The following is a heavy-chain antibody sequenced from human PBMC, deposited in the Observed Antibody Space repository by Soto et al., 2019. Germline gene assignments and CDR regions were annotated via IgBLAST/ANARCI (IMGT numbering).Heavy chain of an antibody. CDR1: GFTFSGSA. D-gene: IGHD3-22*01. Sequence: GGSLRLSCAASGFTFSGSAMHWVRQASGKGLEWVGRIRSKANSYATAYAASVKGRFTISRDDSKNTAYLHMNSLKTEDTAVYYCTRPGYYDSSGYYPIEDVWGQGTTVTVSS. CDR2: IRSKANSYAT. J-gene: IGHJ6*02. V-gene: IGHV3-73*01. CDR3: TRPGYYDSSGYYPIEDV.